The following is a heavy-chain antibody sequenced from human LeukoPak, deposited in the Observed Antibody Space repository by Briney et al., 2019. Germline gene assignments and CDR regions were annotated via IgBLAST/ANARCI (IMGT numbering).Heavy chain of an antibody. CDR3: ASSAVTTYYFDY. CDR1: GFTLSSYW. D-gene: IGHD4-17*01. J-gene: IGHJ4*02. CDR2: IKQDGSEK. V-gene: IGHV3-7*01. Sequence: PGGSLRLSCAASGFTLSSYWMSWVRQTPGKGLEWVANIKQDGSEKYYVDSVKGRFTISRDNAKNSLYLQMNSLRAEDTAVYYCASSAVTTYYFDYWGQGTLVTVSS.